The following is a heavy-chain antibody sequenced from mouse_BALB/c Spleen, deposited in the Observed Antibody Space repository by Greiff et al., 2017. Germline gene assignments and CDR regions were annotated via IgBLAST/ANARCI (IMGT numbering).Heavy chain of an antibody. J-gene: IGHJ4*01. CDR2: ISSGGSYT. V-gene: IGHV5-9-4*01. D-gene: IGHD1-1*01. CDR3: ARNYYGSSPYYAMDY. CDR1: GFTFSSYA. Sequence: EVQLVESGGGLVKPGGSLKLSCAASGFTFSSYAMSWVRQSPEKRLEWVAEISSGGSYTYYPDTVTGRFTISRDNAKNTLYLEMSSLRSEDTAMYYCARNYYGSSPYYAMDYWGQGTSVTVSS.